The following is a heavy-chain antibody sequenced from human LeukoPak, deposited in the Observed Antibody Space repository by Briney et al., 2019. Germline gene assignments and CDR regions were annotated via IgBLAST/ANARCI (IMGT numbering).Heavy chain of an antibody. J-gene: IGHJ4*02. CDR3: ARAESGYYDSCISD. D-gene: IGHD3-22*01. CDR2: ISYDGSHK. CDR1: GFTFSSYA. Sequence: GGSLRLSGAASGFTFSSYAVHWVRQAPGKGLGWVAVISYDGSHKYYADSVKGRFTISRDNSQNTLYLQMNSLRAEDTAVYYCARAESGYYDSCISDWGQGALVTVSS. V-gene: IGHV3-30-3*01.